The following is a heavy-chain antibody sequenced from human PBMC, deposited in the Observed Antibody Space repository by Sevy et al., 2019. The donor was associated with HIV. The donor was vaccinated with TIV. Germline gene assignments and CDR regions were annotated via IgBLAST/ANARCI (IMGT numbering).Heavy chain of an antibody. CDR2: ITDSSNYI. D-gene: IGHD3-22*01. Sequence: GGSLRLSCAASGFTFSTYNMNWVRQAPGKGLEWVSSITDSSNYIYHADSVKGRFTISRDNAKNSLYLQMNSLRAEDTAVYFYARDRRTLNDYGSSGYNYYFDYWGQGTLVTVSS. V-gene: IGHV3-21*01. CDR3: ARDRRTLNDYGSSGYNYYFDY. CDR1: GFTFSTYN. J-gene: IGHJ4*02.